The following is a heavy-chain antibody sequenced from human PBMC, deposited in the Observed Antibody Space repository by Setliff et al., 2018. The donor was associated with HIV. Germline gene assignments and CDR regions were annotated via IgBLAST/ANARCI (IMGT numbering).Heavy chain of an antibody. D-gene: IGHD2-2*01. CDR2: INAGNGNT. V-gene: IGHV1-3*01. CDR1: GYTFTSYA. CDR3: AKSGYCSSTSCYGYFDY. J-gene: IGHJ4*02. Sequence: ASVKVSCKASGYTFTSYAMHWVRQAPGQRLEWMAWINAGNGNTKYSQEFQGRVTMTTDTSTRTAYMELRSLRSDDTAVYYCAKSGYCSSTSCYGYFDYWGQGTLVTVSS.